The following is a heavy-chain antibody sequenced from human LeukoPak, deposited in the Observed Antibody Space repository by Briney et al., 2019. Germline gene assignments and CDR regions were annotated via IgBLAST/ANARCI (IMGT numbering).Heavy chain of an antibody. CDR2: ISLSSGGT. D-gene: IGHD2-8*01. V-gene: IGHV1-2*02. CDR3: ARGVGYYYYYMDV. J-gene: IGHJ6*03. Sequence: ASVKVSCKASGDTFTDYYMHWLRQAPGQGLEWMGWISLSSGGTYYTQKFQDRVTMTRDTSLSTAYMELSRLRSDDTAVYYCARGVGYYYYYMDVWGKGTTVTVSS. CDR1: GDTFTDYY.